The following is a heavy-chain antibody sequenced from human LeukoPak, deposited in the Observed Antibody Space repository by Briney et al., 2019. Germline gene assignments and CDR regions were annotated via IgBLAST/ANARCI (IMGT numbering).Heavy chain of an antibody. CDR2: IKSDGRT. Sequence: GGSLRPSCAASGFTLSSYWMHWVRQAPGKGLVWVSRIKSDGRTNYADSVKGRFTISRDNAKNTVSLQMNSLRAEDTGVYYCARAPSEIGGYYPEYFRHWGQGTLVIVSS. D-gene: IGHD3-22*01. V-gene: IGHV3-74*01. J-gene: IGHJ1*01. CDR3: ARAPSEIGGYYPEYFRH. CDR1: GFTLSSYW.